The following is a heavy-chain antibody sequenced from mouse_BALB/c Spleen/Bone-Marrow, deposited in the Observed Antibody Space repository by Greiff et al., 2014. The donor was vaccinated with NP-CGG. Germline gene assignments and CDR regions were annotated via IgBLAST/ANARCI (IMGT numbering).Heavy chain of an antibody. CDR1: GFTFSDYG. Sequence: EVMLVESGGGLVQPGGSRKLSCAASGFTFSDYGMAWVRQAPGKGPEWVAFISNLAYSIYYADTVTGRFTISRENAKNTLYLEMSSLRSEDTAMYYCAREGGAMDYWGQGTSVTVSS. V-gene: IGHV5-15*02. CDR2: ISNLAYSI. J-gene: IGHJ4*01. CDR3: AREGGAMDY.